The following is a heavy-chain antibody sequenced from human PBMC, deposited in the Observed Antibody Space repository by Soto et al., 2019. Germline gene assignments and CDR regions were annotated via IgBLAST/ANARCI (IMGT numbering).Heavy chain of an antibody. V-gene: IGHV2-5*02. Sequence: QITLKESGPALVKPTQTLTLTCTFSGFSLTTSGVGVGWIRQPPGKALEWLAMIYWDDDKRYSPSLENRLTITKDTSKNQVVLTMTNMDPVDTSTSYCELRAPPIVGVTLFHSWGQGTLVTVSS. J-gene: IGHJ4*02. CDR1: GFSLTTSGVG. CDR3: ELRAPPIVGVTLFHS. CDR2: IYWDDDK. D-gene: IGHD1-26*01.